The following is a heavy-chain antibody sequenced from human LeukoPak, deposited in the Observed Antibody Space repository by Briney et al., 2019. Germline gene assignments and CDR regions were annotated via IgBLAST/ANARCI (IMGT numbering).Heavy chain of an antibody. D-gene: IGHD6-6*01. CDR2: ISWNSGSI. CDR1: GFTLDDYA. Sequence: GGSLRLSCAASGFTLDDYAMHWVRQAPGKGLEWVSGISWNSGSIGYADSVKGRFTISRDNAKNSLYLQMNSLRAEDTALYYCSTLSSSDYWGQGTLVTVSS. V-gene: IGHV3-9*01. CDR3: STLSSSDY. J-gene: IGHJ4*02.